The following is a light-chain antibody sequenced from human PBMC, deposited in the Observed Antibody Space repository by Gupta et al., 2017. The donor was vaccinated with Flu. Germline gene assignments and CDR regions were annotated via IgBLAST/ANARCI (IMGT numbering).Light chain of an antibody. J-gene: IGKJ1*01. CDR3: QHDGRSSPT. V-gene: IGKV3-20*01. CDR1: QSVSSSY. CDR2: GAS. Sequence: EIVLTQSPGTLSLSPGERARLPCRASQSVSSSYLAWYQQKPGQAPRLLIYGASTRATGIPDRFSGSGSGTDFTLTISRLEPEDFEIYYCQHDGRSSPTFGQGTKVEIK.